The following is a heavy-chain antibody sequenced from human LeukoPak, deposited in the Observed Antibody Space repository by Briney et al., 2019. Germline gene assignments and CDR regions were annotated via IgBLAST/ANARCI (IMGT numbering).Heavy chain of an antibody. V-gene: IGHV4-61*02. CDR3: ARHDF. D-gene: IGHD3-3*01. CDR1: GGSISSGSYY. J-gene: IGHJ4*02. CDR2: IYTSGGS. Sequence: PSETLSLTCTVSGGSISSGSYYWSWIRQPAGKGLEWIGRIYTSGGSNYNPSLKSQVTISVDTSKNQFSLKLSSVTAADTAVYYCARHDFWSQGTLVTVSS.